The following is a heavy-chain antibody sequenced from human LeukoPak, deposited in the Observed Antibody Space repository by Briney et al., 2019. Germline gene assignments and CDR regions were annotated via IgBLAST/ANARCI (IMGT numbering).Heavy chain of an antibody. CDR2: SNPNSGGT. Sequence: ASVKVSCKGSGSMFTLYHIHWVRQAPGQGLEWMGRSNPNSGGTSYAQKFQGRVTMTRDTSISTAYMELSRLTSDDTAVYYCAPPDNTNGHWGQGTLVTVSS. J-gene: IGHJ4*02. V-gene: IGHV1-2*02. CDR1: GSMFTLYH. D-gene: IGHD2-8*01. CDR3: APPDNTNGH.